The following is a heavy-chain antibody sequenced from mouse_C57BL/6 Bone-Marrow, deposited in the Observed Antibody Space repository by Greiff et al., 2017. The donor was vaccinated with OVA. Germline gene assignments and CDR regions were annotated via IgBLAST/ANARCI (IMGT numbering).Heavy chain of an antibody. J-gene: IGHJ4*01. CDR1: GFTFSDYG. CDR3: ASLNGWSPHYYAMDY. D-gene: IGHD2-3*01. V-gene: IGHV5-15*01. Sequence: EVQLVESGGGLVQPGGSLKLSCAASGFTFSDYGMAWVRQAPRKGPEWVAFISNLAYSIYYADTVTGRFTISRDNAKNTLYLEMSSLRSEDTAMYYCASLNGWSPHYYAMDYWGQGTSVTVSS. CDR2: ISNLAYSI.